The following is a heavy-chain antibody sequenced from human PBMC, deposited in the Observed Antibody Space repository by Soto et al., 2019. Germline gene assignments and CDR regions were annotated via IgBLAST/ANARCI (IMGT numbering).Heavy chain of an antibody. Sequence: QVQLVESGGGVVQPGRSLRLSCAASGFTFSSYGMHWVRQAPGKGLEWVAVIWYDGSNKYYEDSVKGRFTISRDNSKNTLYLQMNSLRAEDTAVYYCARDNGDGYNYRYYFDYWGQGTLVTVSS. CDR1: GFTFSSYG. D-gene: IGHD5-12*01. CDR3: ARDNGDGYNYRYYFDY. J-gene: IGHJ4*02. V-gene: IGHV3-33*01. CDR2: IWYDGSNK.